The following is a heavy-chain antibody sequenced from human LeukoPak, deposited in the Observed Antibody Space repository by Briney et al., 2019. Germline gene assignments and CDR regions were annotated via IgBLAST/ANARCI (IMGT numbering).Heavy chain of an antibody. CDR2: ISYDGSNK. J-gene: IGHJ3*02. Sequence: GRSLRLSCAASGFTFSSYGMHWVRHDPGKGREWVAVISYDGSNKYYADSVKGRFTISRDNSKNTLYLQMNSLRAEDTAVYYCANPLGLRLGELGAFDIWGQGTMVTVSS. CDR1: GFTFSSYG. V-gene: IGHV3-30*18. D-gene: IGHD3-16*01. CDR3: ANPLGLRLGELGAFDI.